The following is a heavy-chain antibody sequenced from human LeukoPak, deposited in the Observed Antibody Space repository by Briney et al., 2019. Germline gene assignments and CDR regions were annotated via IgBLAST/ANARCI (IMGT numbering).Heavy chain of an antibody. CDR3: AKDRNYDSSGYYPPALVGTDY. CDR2: ISGSGATT. CDR1: GFTFSNYA. D-gene: IGHD3-22*01. V-gene: IGHV3-23*01. J-gene: IGHJ4*02. Sequence: PGGSLRLSCAASGFTFSNYAMIWVRQAPGKGLEWVGAISGSGATTYYADSVKGRFTISRDNSKNTLYLQMNSLRAEDTAVYYCAKDRNYDSSGYYPPALVGTDYWGQGTLVTVSS.